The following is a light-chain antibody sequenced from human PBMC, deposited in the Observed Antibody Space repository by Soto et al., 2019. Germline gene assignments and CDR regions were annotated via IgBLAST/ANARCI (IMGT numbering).Light chain of an antibody. CDR3: SSYAGSLYVV. Sequence: QPVLTQPPSASGSPGQSVTISCTGTSSDVGGYNYVSWYQQHPGKAPKLMIYEVSKRPSGVPDRFSGSKSGNTASLTVSGLQAEDEADYYCSSYAGSLYVVFGGGTKLTVL. CDR2: EVS. V-gene: IGLV2-8*01. CDR1: SSDVGGYNY. J-gene: IGLJ2*01.